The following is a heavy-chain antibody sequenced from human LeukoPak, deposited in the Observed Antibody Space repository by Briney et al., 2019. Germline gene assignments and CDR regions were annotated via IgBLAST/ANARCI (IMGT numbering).Heavy chain of an antibody. J-gene: IGHJ4*02. CDR1: GVTFTSYS. V-gene: IGHV3-21*01. D-gene: IGHD3-22*01. CDR2: ISSGSTYI. Sequence: GGSLRLSCAASGVTFTSYSVNWVRQAPGKGLEWVAPISSGSTYIHYADSVKGRFTISRDNAKNSLYLDMNSLRAEDTAVYFCARDLFNSYYDTSVYSAFDYWGQGTLVTVSS. CDR3: ARDLFNSYYDTSVYSAFDY.